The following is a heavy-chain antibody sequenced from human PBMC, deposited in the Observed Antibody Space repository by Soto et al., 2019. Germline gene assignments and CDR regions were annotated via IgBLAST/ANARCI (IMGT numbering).Heavy chain of an antibody. CDR2: VRNQANGYTT. V-gene: IGHV3-72*01. Sequence: VQLVESGGGSVEPGGSLRLSCAASGFIFSDHYMDCVRQAPGKGLEWIGRVRNQANGYTTEYAASVRGRFTVSRDDSKNSLYLQMNYLKTEDTAMYYCVRNWASGGTYYFDYWGQGTLVTVSS. D-gene: IGHD2-15*01. J-gene: IGHJ4*02. CDR1: GFIFSDHY. CDR3: VRNWASGGTYYFDY.